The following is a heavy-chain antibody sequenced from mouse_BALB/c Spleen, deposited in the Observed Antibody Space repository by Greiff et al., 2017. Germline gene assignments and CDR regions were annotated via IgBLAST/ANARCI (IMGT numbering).Heavy chain of an antibody. CDR1: GDSITSGY. J-gene: IGHJ4*01. Sequence: EVKLQESGPSLVKPSQTLSLTCSVTGDSITSGYWNWIRKFPGNKLEYMGYISYSGSTYYNPSLKSRISITRDTSKNQYYLQLNSVTTEDTATYYCARYEEIGGAMDDWGQGTSVTVSS. V-gene: IGHV3-8*02. CDR2: ISYSGST. CDR3: ARYEEIGGAMDD.